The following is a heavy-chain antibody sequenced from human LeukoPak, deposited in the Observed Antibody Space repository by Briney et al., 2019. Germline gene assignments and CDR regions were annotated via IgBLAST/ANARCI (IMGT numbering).Heavy chain of an antibody. CDR1: GNTFINNF. J-gene: IGHJ4*02. CDR2: INPSGSAT. CDR3: ATDLPTGFGSTAY. V-gene: IGHV1-46*01. Sequence: GASVKVSCKASGNTFINNFMHWVRQAPGQGLEWMGLINPSGSATTYPQKLQGRVTTTRDTSTNTVYMEPSSLRSEDTAVYYCATDLPTGFGSTAYWGQGTLVTVSS. D-gene: IGHD3-10*01.